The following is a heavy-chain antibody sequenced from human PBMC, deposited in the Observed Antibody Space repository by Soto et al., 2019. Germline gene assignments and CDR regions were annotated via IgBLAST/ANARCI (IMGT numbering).Heavy chain of an antibody. CDR2: TYYRSKWYN. D-gene: IGHD3-10*01. V-gene: IGHV6-1*01. J-gene: IGHJ4*02. CDR3: ARENIVRGATSGRPDY. Sequence: SQTLSLTCAISGDSVSSNSAAWNWIRQSPSRGLEWLGRTYYRSKWYNDYAVSVKSRITINPDTSKNQFSLQLNSVTPEDTSVYYCARENIVRGATSGRPDYWGQGTLVTVSS. CDR1: GDSVSSNSAA.